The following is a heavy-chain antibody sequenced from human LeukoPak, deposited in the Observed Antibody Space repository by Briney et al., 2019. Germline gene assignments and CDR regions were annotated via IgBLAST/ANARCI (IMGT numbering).Heavy chain of an antibody. D-gene: IGHD4-11*01. CDR2: IYYRGST. V-gene: IGHV4-59*01. CDR1: GGCISSYS. J-gene: IGHJ4*02. Sequence: WETLSLTCTASGGCISSYSWSWIRQPPGKGLEWIGYIYYRGSTNYNPSLKSRVNISVNPSKNQFSLKLSSVTGADTAGYYCARVDYSNLFDYWGQGNLVTVSS. CDR3: ARVDYSNLFDY.